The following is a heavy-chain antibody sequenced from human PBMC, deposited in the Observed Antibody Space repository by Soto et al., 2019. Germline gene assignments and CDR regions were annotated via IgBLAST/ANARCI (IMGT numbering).Heavy chain of an antibody. CDR1: DYTFTSYG. CDR3: ARAAETRYYGMDV. CDR2: INTYSGNT. Sequence: QVQLVQSGAEVKKPGASVKVSCKASDYTFTSYGIGWVRQAPGQGLEWMGWINTYSGNTDYARKFQGRVTMTTDTSTSTAYMEMRSLRFDDMAVYYCARAAETRYYGMDVWGQGTTVTVSS. J-gene: IGHJ6*02. V-gene: IGHV1-18*03.